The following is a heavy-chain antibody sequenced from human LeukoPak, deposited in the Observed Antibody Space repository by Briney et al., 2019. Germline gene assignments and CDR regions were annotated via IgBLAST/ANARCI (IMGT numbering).Heavy chain of an antibody. CDR1: VGSISSGDYY. V-gene: IGHV4-30-4*08. J-gene: IGHJ2*01. Sequence: PSQTLSLTCTVSVGSISSGDYYWSWIPQPPGRGLEWIGYIYYSGSTYYNPSLKRRVTISVDTSKNQFSLKLSSVTAADTAVYYCARGPEYWYFDLWGRGTLVTVSS. CDR2: IYYSGST. D-gene: IGHD1-14*01. CDR3: ARGPEYWYFDL.